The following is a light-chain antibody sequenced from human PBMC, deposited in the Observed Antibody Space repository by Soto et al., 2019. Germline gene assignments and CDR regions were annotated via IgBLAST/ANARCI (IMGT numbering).Light chain of an antibody. J-gene: IGKJ4*01. CDR3: QQSRIWPLT. Sequence: EIVMTQSPAPLSVSPGERATLSCRASQSIGNDLAWYQQKPGRSPRLLIYSSSTRATDIPVRFSGSGSGKEFTLTISSLQSQDFAVYYCQQSRIWPLTFGGGTKVEIE. V-gene: IGKV3-15*01. CDR1: QSIGND. CDR2: SSS.